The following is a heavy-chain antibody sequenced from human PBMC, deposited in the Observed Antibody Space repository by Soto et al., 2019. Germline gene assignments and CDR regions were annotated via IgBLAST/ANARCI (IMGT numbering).Heavy chain of an antibody. Sequence: QVQLQESGPGVVKASETLSLTCSVSGGSISRYYWSWIRQPPGKGLEWIGYAYYSGDTGYNPSLQSRVTMAVETSKNQVSLKLTSVTAADTAVYYCARDRSTYGGGGTGEVKENWFDPWGQGALVTVSS. CDR3: ARDRSTYGGGGTGEVKENWFDP. CDR2: AYYSGDT. CDR1: GGSISRYY. D-gene: IGHD2-8*01. J-gene: IGHJ5*02. V-gene: IGHV4-59*01.